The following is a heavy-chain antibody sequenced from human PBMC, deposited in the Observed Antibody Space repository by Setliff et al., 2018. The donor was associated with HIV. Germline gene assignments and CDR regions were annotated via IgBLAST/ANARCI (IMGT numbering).Heavy chain of an antibody. CDR1: GYSFTSYW. CDR3: ARTIASRPKYYYYAMDF. Sequence: GASLTLSCKGSGYSFTSYWVAWVRQMPGKGLEWMGIIYPDDSDTRYSPSFQDQVTISVDKSISTAYLQWSSLKASDTAMYYCARTIASRPKYYYYAMDFWGQGTTVTVSS. V-gene: IGHV5-51*01. D-gene: IGHD6-6*01. CDR2: IYPDDSDT. J-gene: IGHJ6*02.